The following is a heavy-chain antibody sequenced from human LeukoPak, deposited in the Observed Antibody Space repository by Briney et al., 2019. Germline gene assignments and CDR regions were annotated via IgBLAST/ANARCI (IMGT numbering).Heavy chain of an antibody. J-gene: IGHJ6*04. Sequence: SVKVSCKASGGTFSSYAISWVGQAPGQGLEWMGGIIPIFGTANHAQKFQGRVTITADKSTSTAYMELSSLRSEDTAVYYCARDPFVEGIAAAGTGYYYYYYGMDVWGKGTTVTVSS. CDR2: IIPIFGTA. V-gene: IGHV1-69*06. CDR1: GGTFSSYA. CDR3: ARDPFVEGIAAAGTGYYYYYYGMDV. D-gene: IGHD6-13*01.